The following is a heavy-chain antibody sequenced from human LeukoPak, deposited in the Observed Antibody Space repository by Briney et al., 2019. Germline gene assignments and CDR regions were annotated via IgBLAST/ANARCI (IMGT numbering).Heavy chain of an antibody. CDR1: GGSFDGYS. V-gene: IGHV4-34*01. J-gene: IGHJ4*02. CDR3: ATSTKVVRPDSWDS. CDR2: INLGGST. Sequence: SETLSLTCAISGGSFDGYSWSWIRQSPEEGLEWIGEINLGGSTNYNPSLKSRVTMTIDTSKREVSLKLTSVTAADTSIYFCATSTKVVRPDSWDSWGQGTLVSVSS. D-gene: IGHD3-10*01.